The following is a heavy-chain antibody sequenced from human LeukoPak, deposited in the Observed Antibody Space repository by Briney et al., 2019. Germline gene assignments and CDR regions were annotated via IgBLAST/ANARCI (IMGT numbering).Heavy chain of an antibody. D-gene: IGHD3-22*01. J-gene: IGHJ4*02. Sequence: GGPLRLSCAASGFTVSSNYMSWVRQAPGKGLEWVSVIYSGGSTYYADSVKGRFTISRDNSKNTLYLQMNSLRAEDTAVYYCARDWYYYDSSGYYSGYFDYWGQGTLVTVSS. CDR1: GFTVSSNY. CDR2: IYSGGST. CDR3: ARDWYYYDSSGYYSGYFDY. V-gene: IGHV3-66*01.